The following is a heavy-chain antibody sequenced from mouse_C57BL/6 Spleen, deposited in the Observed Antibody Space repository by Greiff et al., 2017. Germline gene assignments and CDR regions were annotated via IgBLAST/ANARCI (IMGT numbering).Heavy chain of an antibody. V-gene: IGHV1-64*01. CDR1: GYTFTSYW. Sequence: QVQLKQPGAELVKPGASVKLSCKASGYTFTSYWMHWVKQRPGQGLEWIGMIHPNSGSTNYNEKFKSKATLTVDKSSSTAYMQLSSLTSEDSAVYYCARWVTGTGYFDVWGQGTTLTVSS. D-gene: IGHD4-1*01. CDR2: IHPNSGST. J-gene: IGHJ2*01. CDR3: ARWVTGTGYFDV.